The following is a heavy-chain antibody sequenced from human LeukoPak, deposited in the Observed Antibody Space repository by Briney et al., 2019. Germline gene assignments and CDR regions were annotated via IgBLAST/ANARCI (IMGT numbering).Heavy chain of an antibody. CDR3: ARPTTGSNFDY. CDR2: INPNSGGT. J-gene: IGHJ4*02. V-gene: IGHV1-2*02. Sequence: ASVKVSCKAFGYTFTGYYMHWVRQAPGQGLEWMGWINPNSGGTNYAQKLQGRVTMTRDTSISTAYLELSRLRSDDTAVYYCARPTTGSNFDYWGQGTLVTVSS. CDR1: GYTFTGYY. D-gene: IGHD4-17*01.